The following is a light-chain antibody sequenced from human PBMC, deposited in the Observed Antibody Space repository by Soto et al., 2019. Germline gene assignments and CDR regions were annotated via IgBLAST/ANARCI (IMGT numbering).Light chain of an antibody. Sequence: EIVMTQSPATLSVSPGERATLSCRASQSVTSNLAWYQQKPGQPPRRLIYGASTRATGIPARFSGSGSGTEFTLTISSLQSEDFAVYYCQQYNKWPLTFGGGTKVDIK. CDR1: QSVTSN. CDR3: QQYNKWPLT. V-gene: IGKV3-15*01. J-gene: IGKJ4*01. CDR2: GAS.